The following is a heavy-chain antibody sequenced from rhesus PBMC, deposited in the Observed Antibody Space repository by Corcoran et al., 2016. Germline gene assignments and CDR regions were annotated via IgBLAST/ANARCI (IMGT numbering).Heavy chain of an antibody. CDR2: IYGSGGST. CDR1: GASITINY. CDR3: ARDGSPVNRLRFDV. V-gene: IGHV4S2*01. D-gene: IGHD1-44*02. J-gene: IGHJ5-1*01. Sequence: QVQLQESGPGLVKPSETLPLTCAVSGASITINYWSLILPAPGKGLEWIGRIYGSGGSTDYNPALKSRVTISIDTSKNQFSLKLSSVTAADTAVYYWARDGSPVNRLRFDVWGAGVLVTVSS.